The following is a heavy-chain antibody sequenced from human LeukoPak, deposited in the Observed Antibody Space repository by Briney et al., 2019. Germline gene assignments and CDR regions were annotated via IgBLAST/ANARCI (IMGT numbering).Heavy chain of an antibody. V-gene: IGHV4-34*01. CDR3: AKDRYSGSYLTY. D-gene: IGHD1-26*01. CDR1: GGSFSGYY. J-gene: IGHJ4*02. Sequence: SETLSLTCVVYGGSFSGYYWSWIRQPPGKGLEWIGEINHSGSTNYNPSLKSRVTISVDTSKNQFSVKLSSVTAADTAVYYCAKDRYSGSYLTYWGQGTLVTVSS. CDR2: INHSGST.